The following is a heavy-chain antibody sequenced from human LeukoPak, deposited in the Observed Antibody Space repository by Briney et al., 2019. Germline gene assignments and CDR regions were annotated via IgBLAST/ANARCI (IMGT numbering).Heavy chain of an antibody. CDR3: ARGAGYCSSTSCSIGY. CDR2: MNPNSGNT. J-gene: IGHJ4*02. V-gene: IGHV1-8*02. D-gene: IGHD2-2*01. Sequence: GASVKVSCKASGYTFTSYYMHWVRQAPGQGLEWMGWMNPNSGNTGYAQKFQGRVTVTRNTSISTAYMELSSLRSEDTAVYYCARGAGYCSSTSCSIGYWGQGTLVTVSS. CDR1: GYTFTSYY.